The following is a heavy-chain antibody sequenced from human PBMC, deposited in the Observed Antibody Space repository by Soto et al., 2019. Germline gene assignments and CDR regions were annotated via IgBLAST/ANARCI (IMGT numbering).Heavy chain of an antibody. CDR3: AKGPHTNVGWPYYFES. J-gene: IGHJ4*02. V-gene: IGHV3-48*02. CDR1: GFSLANYP. D-gene: IGHD6-19*01. CDR2: SSPRGDTI. Sequence: GSLRLSCVASGFSLANYPMNWVRQTPGRGLEWISYSSPRGDTIYYADSVEGRFTISRDNARNSLSLHMSSLRDEDSALYYCAKGPHTNVGWPYYFESWGQGVPVTVSS.